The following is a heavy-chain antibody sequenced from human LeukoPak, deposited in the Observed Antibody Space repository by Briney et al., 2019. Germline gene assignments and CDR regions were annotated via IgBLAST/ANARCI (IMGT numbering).Heavy chain of an antibody. CDR1: GFTFSSYS. Sequence: GGSLRLSCAASGFTFSSYSMNWVRQAPGKGLEWVSSISSSSSYIYYADSVKGRFTISRDNAKNSLYLQMNSLRAEDTAVYYCARCGGNSLPYYYGMDVWGQGTTVTVSS. CDR2: ISSSSSYI. D-gene: IGHD4-23*01. J-gene: IGHJ6*02. CDR3: ARCGGNSLPYYYGMDV. V-gene: IGHV3-21*01.